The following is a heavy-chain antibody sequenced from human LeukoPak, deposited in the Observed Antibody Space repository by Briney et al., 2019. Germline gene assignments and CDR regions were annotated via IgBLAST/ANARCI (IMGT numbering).Heavy chain of an antibody. J-gene: IGHJ3*01. CDR2: IDPNSGVT. CDR1: GGTFSSYA. D-gene: IGHD7-27*01. CDR3: ARELGINAFDV. Sequence: ASVKVSCKASGGTFSSYAISWVRQAPGQGLEWMGWIDPNSGVTNFAQNFQGRLTMTTDTSISTAYMELSRLTSDDTTVYYCARELGINAFDVWGQGTLVTVSS. V-gene: IGHV1-2*02.